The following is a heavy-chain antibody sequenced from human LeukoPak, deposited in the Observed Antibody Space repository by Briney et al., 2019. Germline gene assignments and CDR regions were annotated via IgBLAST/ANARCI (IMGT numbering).Heavy chain of an antibody. CDR2: INTDGTTT. D-gene: IGHD3-22*01. CDR1: GFTFSTFW. CDR3: VRDNDNEGSSGYSHDY. Sequence: GGSLRLSCAASGFTFSTFWMHWGRQVPGKGLVWVSRINTDGTTTDYADSVKGRFTISRDNAKRTLYLQMNSLRAEDTAVYYCVRDNDNEGSSGYSHDYWGQGTLVTVSS. J-gene: IGHJ4*02. V-gene: IGHV3-74*01.